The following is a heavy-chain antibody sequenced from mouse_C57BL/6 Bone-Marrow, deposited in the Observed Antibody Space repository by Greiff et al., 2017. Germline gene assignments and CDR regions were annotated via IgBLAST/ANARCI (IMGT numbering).Heavy chain of an antibody. CDR3: ARRDGNYAMDY. CDR2: IYPGGGYT. V-gene: IGHV1-63*01. Sequence: QVQLQQSGAELVRPGTSVKMSCKASGYTFTNYWIGWAKQRPGHGLEWIGDIYPGGGYTNYNEKFKGKATLTADKSSSTAYMQFSSLTSEDSAIYYCARRDGNYAMDYWGQGTSVTVSS. D-gene: IGHD2-1*01. J-gene: IGHJ4*01. CDR1: GYTFTNYW.